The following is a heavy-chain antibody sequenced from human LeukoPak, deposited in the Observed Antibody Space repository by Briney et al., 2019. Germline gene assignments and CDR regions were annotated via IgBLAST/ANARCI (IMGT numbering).Heavy chain of an antibody. CDR3: ARGHSSSWYIWFDP. D-gene: IGHD6-13*01. CDR1: GGSISSYY. J-gene: IGHJ5*02. CDR2: IYTSGST. V-gene: IGHV4-4*07. Sequence: SETLSLTCTVSGGSISSYYWSWIRQPAGKGLEWIGRIYTSGSTNYNPSLKSRVTMSVDMSKNQFSLKLSSVTAADTAVYYCARGHSSSWYIWFDPWGQGTLVTVSS.